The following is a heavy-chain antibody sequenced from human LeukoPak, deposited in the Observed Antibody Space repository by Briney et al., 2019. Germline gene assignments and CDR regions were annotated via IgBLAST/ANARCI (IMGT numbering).Heavy chain of an antibody. J-gene: IGHJ4*02. CDR1: GYTFTGYY. V-gene: IGHV1-2*02. Sequence: ASVKVSCKASGYTFTGYYMHWVRQAPGQGLEWMGWINPNSGGTNYAQKFQGRVTMTRDTSISTAYMELSRLRSDDTAVYYCARGRRFYCSSTSCYGFYNFEFGYWGQGTLVTVSS. CDR2: INPNSGGT. D-gene: IGHD2-2*01. CDR3: ARGRRFYCSSTSCYGFYNFEFGY.